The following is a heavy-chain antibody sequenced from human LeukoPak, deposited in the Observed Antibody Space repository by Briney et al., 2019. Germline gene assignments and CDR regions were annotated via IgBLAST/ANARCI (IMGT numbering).Heavy chain of an antibody. CDR3: ARVGDSGSYDKNWFDP. J-gene: IGHJ5*02. CDR2: INPSGGST. V-gene: IGHV1-46*01. D-gene: IGHD1-26*01. CDR1: GYTFTSYY. Sequence: ASVKVSCKASGYTFTSYYMHWVRHPPGQGLEWMGIINPSGGSTSYAQKFQGRVTMTRDMSTSTVYMELSSLRSEDTAVYYCARVGDSGSYDKNWFDPWGQGTLVTVSS.